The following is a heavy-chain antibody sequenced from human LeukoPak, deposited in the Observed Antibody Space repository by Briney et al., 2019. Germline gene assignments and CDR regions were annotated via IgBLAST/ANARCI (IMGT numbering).Heavy chain of an antibody. CDR1: GFTFSSYG. CDR3: AGGREAHYYDSSGVFGAFDI. D-gene: IGHD3-22*01. V-gene: IGHV3-30*03. Sequence: GGSLRLSCAASGFTFSSYGMHWGRQAPGKGLEWVAVISYDGSNKHYADSVKGRFTISRDNSKNTLYLQMNSLRAEDTAVYYCAGGREAHYYDSSGVFGAFDIGGQETRDTVSS. CDR2: ISYDGSNK. J-gene: IGHJ3*02.